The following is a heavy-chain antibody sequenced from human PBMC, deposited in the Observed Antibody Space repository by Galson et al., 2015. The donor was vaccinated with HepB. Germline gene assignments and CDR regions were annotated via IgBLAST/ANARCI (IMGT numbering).Heavy chain of an antibody. J-gene: IGHJ6*02. V-gene: IGHV5-10-1*01. Sequence: QSGAEVKKPGESLRISCKGSGYSFTSYWISWVRQMPGKGLEWMGRIDPSDSYTNYSPSFQGHVTISADKSISTAYLQWSSLKASDTAMYYCATLGDDSSGGYYYGMDVWGQGTTVTVSS. D-gene: IGHD3-22*01. CDR3: ATLGDDSSGGYYYGMDV. CDR1: GYSFTSYW. CDR2: IDPSDSYT.